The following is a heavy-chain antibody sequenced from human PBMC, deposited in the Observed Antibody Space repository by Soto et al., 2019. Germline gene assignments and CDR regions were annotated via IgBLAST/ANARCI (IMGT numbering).Heavy chain of an antibody. Sequence: QVQLVESGGGVVQPGRSLRLSCAASGFTFSSYGMHWVRQAPGKGLEWVAVISYDGSNKYYADSVKGRFTISRDNSKNTLYLQMNSLRAEDTAVYYCAKGIGSSSSRYYGMDVWGQGTTVTVSS. CDR3: AKGIGSSSSRYYGMDV. CDR2: ISYDGSNK. D-gene: IGHD6-6*01. CDR1: GFTFSSYG. J-gene: IGHJ6*02. V-gene: IGHV3-30*18.